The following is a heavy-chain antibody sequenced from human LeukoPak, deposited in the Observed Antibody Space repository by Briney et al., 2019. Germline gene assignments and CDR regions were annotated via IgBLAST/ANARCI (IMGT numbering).Heavy chain of an antibody. Sequence: PSETLSLTCTVSGGSISSYYWSWIRQPPGKGLEWIGYIYYSGSTNYNPSLKSRVTISVDTSKNQFSLKLSSGTAADTAVYYCARVSIAASFDPWGQGTLVTVSS. D-gene: IGHD6-6*01. J-gene: IGHJ5*02. CDR3: ARVSIAASFDP. CDR1: GGSISSYY. V-gene: IGHV4-59*01. CDR2: IYYSGST.